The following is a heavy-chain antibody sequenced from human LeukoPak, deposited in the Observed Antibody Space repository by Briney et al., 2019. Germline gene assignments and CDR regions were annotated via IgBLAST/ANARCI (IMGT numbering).Heavy chain of an antibody. Sequence: SETLSLTCTVSGGSISSSTYYWGWIRQPPGKGLEWIGNIYYRGSTYYNPSLKSRVTISVDTSKNQFSLKLSSVTAADTAVYYCASETTVRFLGSGKEVSNWGQGTLVTVSS. J-gene: IGHJ4*02. CDR2: IYYRGST. D-gene: IGHD4-17*01. CDR1: GGSISSSTYY. V-gene: IGHV4-39*07. CDR3: ASETTVRFLGSGKEVSN.